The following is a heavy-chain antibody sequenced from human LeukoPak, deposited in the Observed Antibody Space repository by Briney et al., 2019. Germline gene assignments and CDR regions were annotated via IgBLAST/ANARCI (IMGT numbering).Heavy chain of an antibody. Sequence: GGSLRLSCAASGFTFSSCPMSWVRQAPGKGLERVSAISSSGDNRHYADSVKGRFTISRDNSKNTLYLQMTSLRADDTAVYYCARAQDDTRNDLVDRSWDHWGQGTLVTVSS. CDR1: GFTFSSCP. CDR3: ARAQDDTRNDLVDRSWDH. J-gene: IGHJ4*02. D-gene: IGHD1-1*01. V-gene: IGHV3-23*01. CDR2: ISSSGDNR.